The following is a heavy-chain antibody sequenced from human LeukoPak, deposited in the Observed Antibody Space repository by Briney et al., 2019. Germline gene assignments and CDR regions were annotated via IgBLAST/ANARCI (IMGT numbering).Heavy chain of an antibody. D-gene: IGHD6-6*01. Sequence: PGGSLGLSCAASGFTFSSYEMNWVRQAPGKGLEWVSYISSSGSTIYYADSVKGRFTISRDNAKNSLYLQMNSLRAEDTAVYYCAIPPGSSLDYWGQGTLVTVSS. CDR1: GFTFSSYE. V-gene: IGHV3-48*03. CDR2: ISSSGSTI. CDR3: AIPPGSSLDY. J-gene: IGHJ4*02.